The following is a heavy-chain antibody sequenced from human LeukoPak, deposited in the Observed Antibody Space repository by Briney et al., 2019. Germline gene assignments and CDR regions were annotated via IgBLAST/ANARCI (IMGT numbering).Heavy chain of an antibody. CDR3: ASPADYDSSTFDI. CDR1: GFTFDDYA. CDR2: ISWNSGSI. D-gene: IGHD3-22*01. V-gene: IGHV3-9*01. J-gene: IGHJ3*02. Sequence: GRSLRLSCAASGFTFDDYAMHWVRQAPGKGLEWVSGISWNSGSIGYADSVKGRFTISRDNAKNSLYLQMNSLRAEDTAVYYCASPADYDSSTFDIWGQGTMVTVSS.